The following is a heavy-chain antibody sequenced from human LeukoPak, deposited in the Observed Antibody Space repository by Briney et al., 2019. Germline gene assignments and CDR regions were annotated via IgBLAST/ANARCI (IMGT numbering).Heavy chain of an antibody. CDR2: ISGSGSTI. CDR1: GFTFSSYE. V-gene: IGHV3-48*03. CDR3: AKEDRQQWLVDY. J-gene: IGHJ4*02. D-gene: IGHD6-19*01. Sequence: EGSLRLSCAASGFTFSSYEMNWVRQAPGKGLEWVSYISGSGSTIYYADSVKGRFTVSRDNAKNSLYLQMNSLRAEDTAVYYCAKEDRQQWLVDYWGQGTLVTVSS.